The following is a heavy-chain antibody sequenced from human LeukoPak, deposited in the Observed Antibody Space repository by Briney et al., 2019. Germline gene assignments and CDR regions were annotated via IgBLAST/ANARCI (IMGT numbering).Heavy chain of an antibody. D-gene: IGHD4-23*01. J-gene: IGHJ4*02. Sequence: GGSLRLSCAASGFAVSNNYMTWVRQAPGKGLEWVANIKQDGSEKYYVDSVKGRFTISRDNSKNTLYLQMNSLRAEDTAVYYCASQAYGGNCLGYWGQGTLVTVSS. V-gene: IGHV3-7*03. CDR3: ASQAYGGNCLGY. CDR1: GFAVSNNY. CDR2: IKQDGSEK.